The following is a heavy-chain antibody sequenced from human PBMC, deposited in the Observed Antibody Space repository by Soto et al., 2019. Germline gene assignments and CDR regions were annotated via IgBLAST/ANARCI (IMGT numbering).Heavy chain of an antibody. D-gene: IGHD3-3*01. V-gene: IGHV1-24*01. J-gene: IGHJ4*02. Sequence: ASVKVSCKVSGYTLTELPMHWVRQAPGKGLEWMGGFDPEDGETIYAQKFQGRVTMTEDTSTDTAYMELSSLRSEDTAVYYCAISYDFWSGSPPWYWGQGTLVTVSS. CDR2: FDPEDGET. CDR1: GYTLTELP. CDR3: AISYDFWSGSPPWY.